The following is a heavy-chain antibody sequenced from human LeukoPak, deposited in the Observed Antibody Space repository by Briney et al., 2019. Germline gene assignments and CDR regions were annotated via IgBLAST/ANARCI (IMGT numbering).Heavy chain of an antibody. CDR1: GFTFSSYS. V-gene: IGHV3-21*01. CDR3: AGERSGDGDYRKSYDAFDI. Sequence: EAGGSLRLSCAASGFTFSSYSMNWVRQAPGKGLEWVSSISSSSSYIYYADSVKGRFTISRDNAKNSLYLQMNSLRAEDTAVYYCAGERSGDGDYRKSYDAFDIWGQGTMVTVSS. J-gene: IGHJ3*02. CDR2: ISSSSSYI. D-gene: IGHD4-17*01.